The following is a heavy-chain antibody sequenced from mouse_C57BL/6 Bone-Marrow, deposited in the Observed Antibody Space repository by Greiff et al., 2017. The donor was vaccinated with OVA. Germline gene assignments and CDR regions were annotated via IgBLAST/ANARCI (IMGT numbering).Heavy chain of an antibody. V-gene: IGHV3-6*01. Sequence: EVKLLESGPGLVKPSQSLSLTCSVTGYSITSVYYWNWIRQFPGNKLEWMGYISYDGSNNYNPSLKNRISITRDTSKNQFFLKLNSVTTEDTATYYCAREGGDWGQGTLVTVSA. CDR2: ISYDGSN. J-gene: IGHJ3*01. CDR1: GYSITSVYY. CDR3: AREGGD.